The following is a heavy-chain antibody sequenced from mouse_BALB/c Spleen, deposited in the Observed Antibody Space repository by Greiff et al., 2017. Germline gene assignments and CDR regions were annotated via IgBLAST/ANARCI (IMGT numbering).Heavy chain of an antibody. CDR2: ISSGGSYT. D-gene: IGHD1-1*01. J-gene: IGHJ4*01. CDR1: GFTFSSYT. V-gene: IGHV5-6-4*01. Sequence: EVQVVESGGGLVKPGGSLKLSCAASGFTFSSYTMSWVRQTPEKRLEWVATISSGGSYTYYPDSVKGRFTISRDNAKNTLYLQMSSLKSEDTAMYYCTRDLLLRAMDYWGQGTSVTVSS. CDR3: TRDLLLRAMDY.